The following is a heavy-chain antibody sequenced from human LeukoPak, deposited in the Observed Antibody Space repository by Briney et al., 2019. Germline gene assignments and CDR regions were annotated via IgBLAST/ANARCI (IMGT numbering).Heavy chain of an antibody. V-gene: IGHV1-2*02. J-gene: IGHJ3*02. Sequence: ASVKVSCKASGYTFTSYYMHWVRQAPGQGLEWMGWINPNSGGTNYAQKFQGRVTMTRDTSISTAYMELSRLRSDDTAVYYCAREFEWELPPDAFDIWGQGTMVTVSS. CDR2: INPNSGGT. CDR3: AREFEWELPPDAFDI. CDR1: GYTFTSYY. D-gene: IGHD1-26*01.